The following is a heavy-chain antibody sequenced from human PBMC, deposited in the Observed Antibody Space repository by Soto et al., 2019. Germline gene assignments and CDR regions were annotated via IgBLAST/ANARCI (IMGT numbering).Heavy chain of an antibody. D-gene: IGHD2-2*01. CDR3: AHSREVVVVPAAMHRSNWFDP. Sequence: QITLKESGPTLVKPTQTLTLTCTFSGFSLSTSGVGVGWIRQPPGKALEWLALIYWDDDKRYSPSLKSRLTITKDTSKNQVVLTMTNMDPVDTATYYCAHSREVVVVPAAMHRSNWFDPWGQGTLVTVSS. CDR1: GFSLSTSGVG. CDR2: IYWDDDK. J-gene: IGHJ5*02. V-gene: IGHV2-5*02.